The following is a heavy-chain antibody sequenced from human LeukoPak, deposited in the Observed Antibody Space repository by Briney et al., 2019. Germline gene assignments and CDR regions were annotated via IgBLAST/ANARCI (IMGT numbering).Heavy chain of an antibody. Sequence: SETLSLTCTVSGGSISSYYWSWIRQPPGKGLEWIAYISDIGSINYNPSLKSRVTISLDTSKNQLSLKLRSVTAADTAVYYCAGHHPRNTVDFWGQGTLVTDSS. D-gene: IGHD2/OR15-2a*01. CDR2: ISDIGSI. CDR1: GGSISSYY. J-gene: IGHJ4*02. CDR3: AGHHPRNTVDF. V-gene: IGHV4-59*08.